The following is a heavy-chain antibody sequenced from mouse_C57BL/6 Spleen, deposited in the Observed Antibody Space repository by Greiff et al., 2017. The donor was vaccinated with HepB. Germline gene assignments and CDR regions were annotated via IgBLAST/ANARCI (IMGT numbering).Heavy chain of an antibody. V-gene: IGHV5-6*01. D-gene: IGHD2-5*01. CDR1: GFTFSSYG. J-gene: IGHJ1*03. CDR3: ARPYYSNYGYFDV. CDR2: ISSGGSYT. Sequence: EVHLVESGGDLVKPGGSLKLSCAASGFTFSSYGMSWVRQTPDKRLEWVATISSGGSYTYYPDSVKGRFTISRDNAKNTLYLQMSSLKSDDTAMYYCARPYYSNYGYFDVWGTGTTVTVSS.